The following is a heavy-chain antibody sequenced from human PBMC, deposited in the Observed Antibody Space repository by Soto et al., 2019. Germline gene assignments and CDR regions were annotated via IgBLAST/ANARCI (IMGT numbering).Heavy chain of an antibody. CDR1: GFTFSSYA. CDR3: ARVIDGSGSYAYYNSMDV. J-gene: IGHJ6*02. V-gene: IGHV3-30-3*01. CDR2: ISYDGSNK. Sequence: QVQLVESGGGVVQPGRSLRLSCAASGFTFSSYAMHWFRQAPGKGLEWGAVISYDGSNKYYADSVKGRFTISRDNSKNTLYLQMNSLRDEDTAVYYCARVIDGSGSYAYYNSMDVWGQGTTVTVSS. D-gene: IGHD3-10*01.